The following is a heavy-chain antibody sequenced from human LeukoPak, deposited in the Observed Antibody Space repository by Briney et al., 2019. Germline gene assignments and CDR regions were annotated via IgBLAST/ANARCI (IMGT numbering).Heavy chain of an antibody. CDR1: GGTFSSYA. Sequence: GSSVKVSCKASGGTFSSYAISWVRQAPGQGLEWMGWINPNSGGTNYAPKFQGRVTLTRDTSINTAYMELSRLKSDDTAMYYCATLRSLFDYWGQGTLVTVSS. CDR2: INPNSGGT. D-gene: IGHD3-16*02. CDR3: ATLRSLFDY. J-gene: IGHJ4*02. V-gene: IGHV1-2*02.